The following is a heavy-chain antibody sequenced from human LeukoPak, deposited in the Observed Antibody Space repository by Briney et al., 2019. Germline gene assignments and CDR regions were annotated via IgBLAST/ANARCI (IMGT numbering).Heavy chain of an antibody. CDR3: ARGFFRYGDDLLSSYGMDV. D-gene: IGHD2/OR15-2a*01. Sequence: GESLKISCKGSGYRFNSYWITWMRQMPGKGLEWMGIIYPGDSDTRYSPSFQGQVTISADKSISTAYMELSRLRSDDTAVYYCARGFFRYGDDLLSSYGMDVWGQGTTVTVSS. CDR2: IYPGDSDT. CDR1: GYRFNSYW. J-gene: IGHJ6*02. V-gene: IGHV5-51*01.